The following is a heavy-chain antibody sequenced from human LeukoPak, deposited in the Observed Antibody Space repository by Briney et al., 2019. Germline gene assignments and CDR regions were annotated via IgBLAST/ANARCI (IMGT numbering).Heavy chain of an antibody. D-gene: IGHD5-12*01. CDR3: VKDRKPDSRYNFDF. Sequence: QPGGSLRLSCAASGFTFSSCAMSWVRQAPGKGLEWVSAISGSGGDTYYADSVKGRFTISRDNSKDTVYLQMNSLRAEDTATYYCVKDRKPDSRYNFDFWGQGTLVTVSS. J-gene: IGHJ4*02. CDR2: ISGSGGDT. V-gene: IGHV3-23*01. CDR1: GFTFSSCA.